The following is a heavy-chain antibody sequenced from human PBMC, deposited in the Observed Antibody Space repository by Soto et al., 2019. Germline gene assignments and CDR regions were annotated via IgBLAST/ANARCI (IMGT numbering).Heavy chain of an antibody. J-gene: IGHJ4*02. V-gene: IGHV3-23*01. CDR3: AKDSDGYNPTVFDY. Sequence: GGSLRLSCAASGFTFSSYAMSWVRQAPGKGLEWVSAISGSGRSTNYADSVKGRFTISRDKSKNTLYLQMNSLRAEDTAVYYCAKDSDGYNPTVFDYWGQGTLVTVSS. D-gene: IGHD2-21*01. CDR1: GFTFSSYA. CDR2: ISGSGRST.